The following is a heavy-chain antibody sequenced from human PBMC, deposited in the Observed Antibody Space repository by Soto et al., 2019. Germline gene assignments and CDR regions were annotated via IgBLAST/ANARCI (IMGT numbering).Heavy chain of an antibody. CDR1: GFTFENYA. CDR3: AKDSWAIFGVPAGEYYAMDV. Sequence: GGSLRLSCVASGFTFENYAMSWVRQAPGKGLEWVSAISGSGGTTYYSDSVKGRFTISRDNSKNTVYLQMNDLRVEDAAEYFCAKDSWAIFGVPAGEYYAMDVWGQGATVTVSS. D-gene: IGHD3-3*01. J-gene: IGHJ6*02. CDR2: ISGSGGTT. V-gene: IGHV3-23*01.